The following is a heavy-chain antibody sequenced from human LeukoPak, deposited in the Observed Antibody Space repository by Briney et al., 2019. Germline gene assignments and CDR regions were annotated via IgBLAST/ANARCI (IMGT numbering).Heavy chain of an antibody. CDR3: ARGVRRGFLFDY. D-gene: IGHD3-10*01. Sequence: PGGSLRLSCAASEFTVTSNYMSWVRQAPGKGLQWVSVIYPGGDIYYADSVKGRFTISRDNAKNSLYLQMNSLRAEDTAVYYCARGVRRGFLFDYWGQGTLVTVSS. J-gene: IGHJ4*02. CDR2: IYPGGDI. V-gene: IGHV3-53*01. CDR1: EFTVTSNY.